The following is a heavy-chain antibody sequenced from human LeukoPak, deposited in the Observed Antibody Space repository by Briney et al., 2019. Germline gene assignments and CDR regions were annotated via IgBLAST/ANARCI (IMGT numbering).Heavy chain of an antibody. CDR3: ARDLEGNWFDP. V-gene: IGHV3-30*04. J-gene: IGHJ5*02. CDR1: GFTFSSYA. D-gene: IGHD1-1*01. Sequence: GGSLRLSCAASGFTFSSYAMHWVRQASGKGLEWVAVISYDGSNKYYADSVKGRFTISRDNSKNTLYLQMNSLRAEDTAVYYCARDLEGNWFDPWGQGTLVTVSS. CDR2: ISYDGSNK.